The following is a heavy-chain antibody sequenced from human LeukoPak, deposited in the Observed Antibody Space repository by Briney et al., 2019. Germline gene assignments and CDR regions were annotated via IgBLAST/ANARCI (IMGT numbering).Heavy chain of an antibody. V-gene: IGHV4-61*08. CDR1: GVSIRSGGYS. J-gene: IGHJ5*02. CDR3: ARGGDYYDSGNWFDP. CDR2: IYYSGST. D-gene: IGHD3-22*01. Sequence: SETLSLTCAVSGVSIRSGGYSWSWIRQPPGKGLEWIGYIYYSGSTNYNPSLKSRVTISVDTSKNQFSLKLSSVTAADTAVYYCARGGDYYDSGNWFDPWGQGTLVTVSS.